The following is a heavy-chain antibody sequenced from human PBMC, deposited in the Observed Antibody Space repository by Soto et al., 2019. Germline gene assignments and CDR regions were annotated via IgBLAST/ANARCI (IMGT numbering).Heavy chain of an antibody. CDR1: GFTFSSYW. J-gene: IGHJ6*03. CDR3: AREGEGSYYYYMDV. Sequence: PGGSLRLSCAASGFTFSSYWMSWVRQAPGKGLEWVANIKQDGSVKYYVDSVKGRFTISRDNAKNSLYLQMNSLRAEDTAVYYCAREGEGSYYYYMDVWGKGTTVTVS. CDR2: IKQDGSVK. V-gene: IGHV3-7*01.